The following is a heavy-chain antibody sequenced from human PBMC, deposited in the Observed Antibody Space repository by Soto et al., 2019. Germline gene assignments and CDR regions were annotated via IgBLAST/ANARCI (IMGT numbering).Heavy chain of an antibody. CDR2: VSGSGGST. V-gene: IGHV3-23*01. J-gene: IGHJ3*02. D-gene: IGHD6-25*01. CDR3: AKVSRSASAVDAFDI. Sequence: PGGSLRLSCAASGFTFSTYAMSWVRQAPGKGLEWVSGVSGSGGSTYSADSVKGRFTISRDNSKNTLYLQMNSLRAEDTAVYFCAKVSRSASAVDAFDIWGQGTMVTVSS. CDR1: GFTFSTYA.